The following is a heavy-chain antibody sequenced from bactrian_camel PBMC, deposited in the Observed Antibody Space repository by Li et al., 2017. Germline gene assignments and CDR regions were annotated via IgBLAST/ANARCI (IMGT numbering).Heavy chain of an antibody. CDR1: GSILSTCG. V-gene: IGHV3S53*01. Sequence: HVQLVESGGGSVQAGGSLKLSCVVSGSILSTCGTGWYRQAPGKERELVAHISDDDTTTYAHSVKGRFTISQDYAENTLYLQMDSLKTEDTAVYYCAA. CDR2: ISDDDTT.